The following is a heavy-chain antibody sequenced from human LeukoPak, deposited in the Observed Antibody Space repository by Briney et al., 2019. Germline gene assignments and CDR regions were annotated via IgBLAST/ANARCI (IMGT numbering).Heavy chain of an antibody. CDR3: ARGRRWFDP. V-gene: IGHV4-34*01. CDR2: INHSGST. Sequence: SETLSLTCAAYGGSFSGYYWSWIRQPPGKGLEWIGEINHSGSTNYNPSLKSRVTISVDTSKNQFSLKLSSVTAADTAVYYCARGRRWFDPWGQGTLVTVS. CDR1: GGSFSGYY. J-gene: IGHJ5*02.